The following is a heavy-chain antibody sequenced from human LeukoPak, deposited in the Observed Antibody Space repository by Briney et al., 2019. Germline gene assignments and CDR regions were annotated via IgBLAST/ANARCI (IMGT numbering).Heavy chain of an antibody. Sequence: PSETLSLTCSVSGGSISDNYWSWIRQPPGKRLEWIGYIYYSGSTYYNPSLKSRVTISVDTSKNQFSLKLSSVTAADTAVYYYARVYYHDSRSNYFDPWGQGTLVTVSS. D-gene: IGHD3-22*01. J-gene: IGHJ5*02. CDR1: GGSISDNY. CDR3: ARVYYHDSRSNYFDP. CDR2: IYYSGST. V-gene: IGHV4-59*08.